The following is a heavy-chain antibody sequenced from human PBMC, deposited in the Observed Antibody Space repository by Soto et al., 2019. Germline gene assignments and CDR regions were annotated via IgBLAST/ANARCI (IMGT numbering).Heavy chain of an antibody. J-gene: IGHJ3*02. CDR3: ALGCGFNI. CDR1: GDSVSSNSAA. D-gene: IGHD2-21*01. CDR2: TYYRSKWYN. Sequence: SQTLSLTCAISGDSVSSNSAAWNWIRQSPSRGLEWLGRTYYRSKWYNDYAVSVQSRIIINPDTSKNQFSLQPNSVTPEDTDVYYCALGCGFNIWGQGTMVTVSS. V-gene: IGHV6-1*01.